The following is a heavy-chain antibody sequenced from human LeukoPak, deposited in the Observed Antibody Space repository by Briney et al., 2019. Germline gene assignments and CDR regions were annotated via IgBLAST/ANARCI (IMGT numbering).Heavy chain of an antibody. V-gene: IGHV3-20*01. D-gene: IGHD4-17*01. CDR3: ARGRGNGDYVGAFDI. J-gene: IGHJ3*02. CDR1: GFTFSSYG. Sequence: GGSLRLSCAASGFTFSSYGMPWVRQAPGKGLEWVSGINWNGGSTGYADSVKGRFTISRDNAKNSLYLQMNSLRAEDTALYHCARGRGNGDYVGAFDIWGQGTMVTVSS. CDR2: INWNGGST.